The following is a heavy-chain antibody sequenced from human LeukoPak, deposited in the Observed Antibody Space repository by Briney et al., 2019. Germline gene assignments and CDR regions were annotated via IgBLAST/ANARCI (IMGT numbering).Heavy chain of an antibody. D-gene: IGHD6-19*01. CDR1: GFTFSSYA. CDR3: ARARAPFHSSGWYSVDY. J-gene: IGHJ4*02. V-gene: IGHV3-30*04. CDR2: ISYDGSNK. Sequence: GGSLRLSCAASGFTFSSYAMHWVRQAPGKGLEWVAVISYDGSNKYYADSVKGRFTISRDNSKNTLNLHMNSLRAEDTAVYYCARARAPFHSSGWYSVDYWGQGTLVTVSS.